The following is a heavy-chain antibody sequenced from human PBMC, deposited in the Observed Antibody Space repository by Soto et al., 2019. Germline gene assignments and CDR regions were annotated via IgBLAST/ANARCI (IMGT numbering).Heavy chain of an antibody. J-gene: IGHJ6*02. D-gene: IGHD2-15*01. CDR2: INSDGSST. CDR1: GFTFSSYW. Sequence: GGSLRLSCAASGFTFSSYWMHWVRQAPGKGLVWVSRINSDGSSTSYADSVKGRFTISRDNAKNTLYLQMNSLRAEDTAVYYCARARRKWSSDYYGMDVWGQGTTVTVSS. CDR3: ARARRKWSSDYYGMDV. V-gene: IGHV3-74*01.